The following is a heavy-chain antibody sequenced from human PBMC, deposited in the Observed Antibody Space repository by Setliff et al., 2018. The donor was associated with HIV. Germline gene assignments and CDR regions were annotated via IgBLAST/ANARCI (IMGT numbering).Heavy chain of an antibody. D-gene: IGHD6-19*01. CDR2: IYPGDSDT. CDR1: GYSFPNHW. Sequence: GESLTISCKGSGYSFPNHWIGWVRQMPGKGLEWMGVIYPGDSDTRYSPSFQGQVTISADKSISTAYLQWSSLQASDTAMYYCARRDDTGSYSADYWGQGTLVTVSS. J-gene: IGHJ4*02. V-gene: IGHV5-51*01. CDR3: ARRDDTGSYSADY.